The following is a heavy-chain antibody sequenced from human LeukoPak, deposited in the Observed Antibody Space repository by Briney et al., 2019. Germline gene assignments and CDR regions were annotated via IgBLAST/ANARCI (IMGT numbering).Heavy chain of an antibody. CDR3: ARHPPSSSPGGGLYFDY. Sequence: GASVKVSCKASGYTFTGYYMHWVRPAPGQGLAWMGWINPNSGGTNYAEKFQGRVTMTMDTSISTAYMELSRLRSDDTAVYYCARHPPSSSPGGGLYFDYWGQGTLVTVSS. CDR1: GYTFTGYY. D-gene: IGHD6-6*01. CDR2: INPNSGGT. V-gene: IGHV1-2*02. J-gene: IGHJ4*02.